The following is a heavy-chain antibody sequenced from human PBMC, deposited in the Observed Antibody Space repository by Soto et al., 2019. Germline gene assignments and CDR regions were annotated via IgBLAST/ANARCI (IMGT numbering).Heavy chain of an antibody. Sequence: KPGGSLRLSCAASGFTFSSYSMNWVRQAPGKGLEWVSSISSSSSYIYYADSVKGRFTISRDNAKNSLYLQMNSLRAEDTAVYYCARDLFVKDGGNWFDPQGQPTLVTVSS. CDR2: ISSSSSYI. D-gene: IGHD3-10*02. CDR1: GFTFSSYS. J-gene: IGHJ5*02. CDR3: ARDLFVKDGGNWFDP. V-gene: IGHV3-21*01.